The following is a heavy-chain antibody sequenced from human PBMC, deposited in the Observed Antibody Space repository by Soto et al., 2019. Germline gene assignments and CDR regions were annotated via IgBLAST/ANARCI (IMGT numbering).Heavy chain of an antibody. J-gene: IGHJ3*02. D-gene: IGHD6-19*01. V-gene: IGHV1-69*01. CDR1: GGTFTSSA. CDR2: IVPRYDTP. Sequence: QVQLVQSVAEVKKPGSSVKVSCKVSGGTFTSSAISWVRQARGQGLEWLGGIVPRYDTPNYAQKFMDRVTVTAVESTSTVFMELSSLRLDDTALYFCAKEWGDRPVAGSDAFEIWGQGTPITVSS. CDR3: AKEWGDRPVAGSDAFEI.